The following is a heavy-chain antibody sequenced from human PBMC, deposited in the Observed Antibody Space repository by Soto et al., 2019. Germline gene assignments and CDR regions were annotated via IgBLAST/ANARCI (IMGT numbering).Heavy chain of an antibody. V-gene: IGHV3-23*01. Sequence: WGSLSLSCATSGLTFINYAMSWVRQAPGGGLEWFSSMSGSSSTTYYADSVRGRFTISRDRSKNTLYLQMSSLRAEDTALYYCAKNQERELPRVIDFWGQGTLVTVSS. CDR2: MSGSSSTT. CDR1: GLTFINYA. CDR3: AKNQERELPRVIDF. J-gene: IGHJ4*02. D-gene: IGHD1-7*01.